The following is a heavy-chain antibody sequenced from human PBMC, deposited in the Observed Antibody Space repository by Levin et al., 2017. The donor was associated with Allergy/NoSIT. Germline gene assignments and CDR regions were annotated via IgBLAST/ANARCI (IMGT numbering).Heavy chain of an antibody. CDR1: GFTFSSYS. CDR2: ISSSSGTI. V-gene: IGHV3-48*02. CDR3: AGEFTMVRGVVYYGMDV. J-gene: IGHJ6*02. Sequence: GESLKISCAASGFTFSSYSMNWVRQAPGKGLEWVSYISSSSGTIYYADSVKGRFTVSRDNAKNSLYLQMNSLRDEDTAVYYCAGEFTMVRGVVYYGMDVWGQGTTVTVSS. D-gene: IGHD3-10*01.